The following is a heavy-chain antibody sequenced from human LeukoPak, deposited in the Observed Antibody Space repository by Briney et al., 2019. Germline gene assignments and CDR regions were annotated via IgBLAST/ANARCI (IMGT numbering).Heavy chain of an antibody. CDR2: IYYSGST. V-gene: IGHV4-59*12. CDR1: GGSIRSYF. J-gene: IGHJ4*02. Sequence: SDTLSLTCTVSGGSIRSYFWSWIRQPPGKGLEWIGCIYYSGSTNYNPPLQRRVTISVDTSKNQSSLKLSSVTAADTAVYYCARENWNYRVDYWGQGTLVTVSS. D-gene: IGHD1-7*01. CDR3: ARENWNYRVDY.